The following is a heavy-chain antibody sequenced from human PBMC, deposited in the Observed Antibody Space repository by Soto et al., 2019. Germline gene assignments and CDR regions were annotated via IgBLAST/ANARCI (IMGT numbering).Heavy chain of an antibody. V-gene: IGHV4-31*03. CDR3: ATSSPLGGAIDY. CDR1: GGSISSGGYY. D-gene: IGHD1-26*01. Sequence: QVQLQESGPGLVKPSQTLSLTCTVSGGSISSGGYYWSWIRQHPGKGLEWIGYIYYSGSTYYNPSLKCRVTISVDTFKNQFSLKLSSVTAADTAVYYCATSSPLGGAIDYWGQGTLVTVSS. J-gene: IGHJ4*02. CDR2: IYYSGST.